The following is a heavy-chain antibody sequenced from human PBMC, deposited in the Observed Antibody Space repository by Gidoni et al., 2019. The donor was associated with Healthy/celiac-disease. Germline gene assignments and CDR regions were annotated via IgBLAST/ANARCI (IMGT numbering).Heavy chain of an antibody. CDR3: AREGTKRRIQLWYDIDY. CDR1: GYSISSGYY. CDR2: IYHSGST. D-gene: IGHD5-18*01. V-gene: IGHV4-38-2*02. Sequence: QVQLQESGPGLVKPSETLSLTCTVSGYSISSGYYWGWIRQPPGKGLEWIGSIYHSGSTYYNPSLKSRVTISVDTSKNQFSLKLSSVTAADTAVYYCAREGTKRRIQLWYDIDYWGQGTLVTVSS. J-gene: IGHJ4*02.